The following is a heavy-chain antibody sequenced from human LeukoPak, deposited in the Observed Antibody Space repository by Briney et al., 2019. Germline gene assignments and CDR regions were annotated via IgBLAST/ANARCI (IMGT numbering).Heavy chain of an antibody. D-gene: IGHD3-3*01. CDR3: ARSTDLFYFDY. CDR2: TNPRGGST. J-gene: IGHJ4*02. V-gene: IGHV1-46*01. CDR1: GYTFTTYH. Sequence: GASVTVSCKASGYTFTTYHIHWVRQAPGQGLEWMGITNPRGGSTYYAQKFQGRVTMTRDTSTSTLYMELSSLRSEDTAVYYCARSTDLFYFDYWGQGTLVTVSS.